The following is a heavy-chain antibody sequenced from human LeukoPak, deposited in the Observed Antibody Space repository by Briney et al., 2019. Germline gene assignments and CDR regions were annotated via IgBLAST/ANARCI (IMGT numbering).Heavy chain of an antibody. V-gene: IGHV3-23*01. CDR2: ISGSGGST. CDR1: GFTFSSYA. CDR3: AKVGYCSSTSCSYQVAFDI. J-gene: IGHJ3*02. D-gene: IGHD2-2*03. Sequence: PGGSLRLSCAASGFTFSSYAMSWVRQAPGKGLEWVSAISGSGGSTYYADSVKGRFTISRDNSKNTLNLQMDSLRAEDTAVYYCAKVGYCSSTSCSYQVAFDIWGQGTMVTVSS.